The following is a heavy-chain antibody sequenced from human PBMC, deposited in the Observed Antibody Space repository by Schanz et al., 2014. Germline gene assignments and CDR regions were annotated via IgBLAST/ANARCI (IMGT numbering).Heavy chain of an antibody. Sequence: EVQLLESGGGLVQPGESLRLSCAASGFSFSNYWMSWVRQAPGKGLEWVANIKQDGSEKYYVDSVKGRFSISRDNGETSVYLQINSLRVEDTAVYYCARFLARYQYYGVDVWGQGTTXIVSS. CDR2: IKQDGSEK. V-gene: IGHV3-7*05. CDR3: ARFLARYQYYGVDV. CDR1: GFSFSNYW. D-gene: IGHD3-3*01. J-gene: IGHJ6*02.